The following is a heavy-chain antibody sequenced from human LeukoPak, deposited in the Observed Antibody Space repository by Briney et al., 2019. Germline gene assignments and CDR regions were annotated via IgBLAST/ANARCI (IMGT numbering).Heavy chain of an antibody. Sequence: GGSLRLSCAASGFTFSSYAMSWVRQAPGKGLEWVSAISGSGGSTYYADSVKGRFTISRDNSKDTLYLQMNSLRAEDTAVYYCAKTWWYRYYFDYWGQGTLVTVSS. V-gene: IGHV3-23*01. D-gene: IGHD2-15*01. CDR3: AKTWWYRYYFDY. J-gene: IGHJ4*02. CDR2: ISGSGGST. CDR1: GFTFSSYA.